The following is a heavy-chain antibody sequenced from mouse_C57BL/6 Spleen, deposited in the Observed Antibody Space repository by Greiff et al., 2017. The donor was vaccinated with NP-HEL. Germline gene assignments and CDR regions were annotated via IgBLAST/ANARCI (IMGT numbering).Heavy chain of an antibody. D-gene: IGHD2-12*01. Sequence: QVQLQQPGAELVKPGASVKMSCKASGYTFTSYWITWVKQRPGQGLEWIGDIYPGSGSTNYNEKFKSKATLTVDKSSITAYMQLSSLTPEDSAVYYCAKGVYYCYGGDDGAWFAYWGQGTLVTVSA. CDR1: GYTFTSYW. J-gene: IGHJ3*01. CDR2: IYPGSGST. V-gene: IGHV1-55*01. CDR3: AKGVYYCYGGDDGAWFAY.